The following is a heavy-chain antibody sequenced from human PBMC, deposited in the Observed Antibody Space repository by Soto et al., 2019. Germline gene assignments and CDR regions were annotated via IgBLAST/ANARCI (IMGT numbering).Heavy chain of an antibody. Sequence: QVQLVQSGAEVKKPGASVKVSCKASGYTFTSYGINWVRQAPGHGLEWLGWISAYDGYTNYAQILQGRVSMTTDTSTKTAYMELRSLRSDATAMYYCARGGFYDSSGARNYYYYGMNVWGQGTTVTVSS. CDR3: ARGGFYDSSGARNYYYYGMNV. V-gene: IGHV1-18*01. CDR2: ISAYDGYT. D-gene: IGHD3-22*01. CDR1: GYTFTSYG. J-gene: IGHJ6*02.